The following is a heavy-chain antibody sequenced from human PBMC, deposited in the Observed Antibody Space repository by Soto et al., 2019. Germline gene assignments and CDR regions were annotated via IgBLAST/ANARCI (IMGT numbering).Heavy chain of an antibody. D-gene: IGHD4-17*01. CDR3: ARAHYGDYGYGMDV. CDR2: IYHSGST. CDR1: GSISSGGYS. V-gene: IGHV4-30-2*01. Sequence: GSISSGGYSWSWIRQPPGKGLEWIGYIYHSGSTYYNPSLKSRVTLSVDSSKNQFSLKLSSVTAADTAVYYCARAHYGDYGYGMDVWGQGTTVTVSS. J-gene: IGHJ6*02.